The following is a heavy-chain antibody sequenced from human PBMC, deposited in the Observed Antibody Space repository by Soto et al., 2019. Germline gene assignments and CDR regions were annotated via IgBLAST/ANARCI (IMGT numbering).Heavy chain of an antibody. CDR2: IYFSGST. CDR3: AREQCSSTSCPSAHRYQYGMDV. CDR1: GASINSCGYY. J-gene: IGHJ6*02. D-gene: IGHD2-2*01. Sequence: SLTCTVSGASINSCGYYWSWIRQLPGKGLEWIGYIYFSGSTYYNPSLESRVTISLDTSISTAYMELSRLRSDDTAVYYCAREQCSSTSCPSAHRYQYGMDVWGQGTTVTVSS. V-gene: IGHV4-31*03.